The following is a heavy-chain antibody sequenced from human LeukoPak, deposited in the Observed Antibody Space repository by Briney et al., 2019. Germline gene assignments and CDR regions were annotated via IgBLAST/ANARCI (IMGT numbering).Heavy chain of an antibody. V-gene: IGHV3-20*04. CDR2: INWNGGST. D-gene: IGHD1-26*01. CDR1: GFTFDDYG. CDR3: ARSVGASGGDAFDI. J-gene: IGHJ3*02. Sequence: GGSLRLSCAASGFTFDDYGMSWVRHAPGKGLEWVSGINWNGGSTGYADSVKGRFTISRDNAKNSLYLRMNSLRAEDTALYYCARSVGASGGDAFDIWGQGTMVTVSS.